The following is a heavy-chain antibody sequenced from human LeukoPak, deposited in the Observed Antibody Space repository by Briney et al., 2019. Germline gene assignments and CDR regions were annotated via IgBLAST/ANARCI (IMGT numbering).Heavy chain of an antibody. J-gene: IGHJ5*02. CDR3: ARARRVRGVSPDYSWLDP. D-gene: IGHD3-10*01. Sequence: ASVEVSCKASGGSFSSYGVNWVRQAPGQGLEWMGMIIPLLGITNYAQIFQGRVTISADKSTTTAYMELSSLRSEDTAVYYCARARRVRGVSPDYSWLDPWGQGTLVTVSS. CDR1: GGSFSSYG. V-gene: IGHV1-69*04. CDR2: IIPLLGIT.